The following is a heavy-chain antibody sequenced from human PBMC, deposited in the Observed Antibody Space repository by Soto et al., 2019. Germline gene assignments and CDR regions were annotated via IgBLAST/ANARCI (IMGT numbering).Heavy chain of an antibody. CDR3: ARAPGWGSLAFDI. V-gene: IGHV3-53*04. CDR2: IYSDGST. D-gene: IGHD3-16*01. CDR1: GFTVSSNY. Sequence: GGSLRLSCAASGFTVSSNYMSWVRQAPGKGLEWVSVIYSDGSTYYADSVKGRFTISRHNSKNTLYLQMNSLRAEDTAMYYCARAPGWGSLAFDIWGQGTMVTVSS. J-gene: IGHJ3*02.